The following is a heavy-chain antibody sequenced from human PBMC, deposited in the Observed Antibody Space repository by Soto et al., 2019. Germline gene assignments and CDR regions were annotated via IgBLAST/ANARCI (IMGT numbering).Heavy chain of an antibody. D-gene: IGHD1-7*01. CDR2: IFYSGDT. Sequence: VQLLGSGPGLVKPSQTLSLTCTVSGASVNTGDYYWSYIRQPPGKGLEWLGYIFYSGDTYYNPSLKSRATISLNSSRNQFSLTLTSVTDADTAVYYCGGTGTTDDFWGQGTLVTVSS. J-gene: IGHJ1*01. CDR1: GASVNTGDYY. CDR3: GGTGTTDDF. V-gene: IGHV4-30-4*01.